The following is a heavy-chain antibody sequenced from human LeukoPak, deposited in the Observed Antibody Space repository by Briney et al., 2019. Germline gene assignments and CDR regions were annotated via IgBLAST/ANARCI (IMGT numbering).Heavy chain of an antibody. J-gene: IGHJ4*02. Sequence: KPSETLSLTCTVSGGSISSGDYYWSWIRQPPGKGLEWIGYIYYSGSTYYNPSLKSRVTISVDTSKNQFSLKLSSVTAADTAVYYCARVLVTTGHLDYWGQGTLVTVSS. CDR1: GGSISSGDYY. CDR3: ARVLVTTGHLDY. V-gene: IGHV4-30-4*08. D-gene: IGHD4-11*01. CDR2: IYYSGST.